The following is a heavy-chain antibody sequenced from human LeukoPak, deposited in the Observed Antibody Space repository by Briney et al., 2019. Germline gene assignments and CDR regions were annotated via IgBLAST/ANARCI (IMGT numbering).Heavy chain of an antibody. J-gene: IGHJ3*02. Sequence: GASVKVSCKASGGTFSSYAISWVRQAPGQGLEWMGGIIPIFGTANYAQKFQGRVTITADESTSTAYMELSSLRSEDTAVYYCASPNYYDSSGYPGLAFDIWGQGTMVTVSS. V-gene: IGHV1-69*13. D-gene: IGHD3-22*01. CDR1: GGTFSSYA. CDR3: ASPNYYDSSGYPGLAFDI. CDR2: IIPIFGTA.